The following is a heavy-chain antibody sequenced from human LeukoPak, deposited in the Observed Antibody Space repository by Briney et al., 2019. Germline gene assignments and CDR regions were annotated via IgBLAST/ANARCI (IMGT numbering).Heavy chain of an antibody. CDR1: GYTFTSYY. Sequence: ASVKVSCKASGYTFTSYYMHWVRQAPGQGLEWMGIINPSGGSTSYAQKFQGRVTMTRDMSTSTVYMELSSLRSENTAVYYCARGFVVVVAATQRNWFDPWGQGTLVTVSS. V-gene: IGHV1-46*01. CDR2: INPSGGST. J-gene: IGHJ5*02. D-gene: IGHD2-15*01. CDR3: ARGFVVVVAATQRNWFDP.